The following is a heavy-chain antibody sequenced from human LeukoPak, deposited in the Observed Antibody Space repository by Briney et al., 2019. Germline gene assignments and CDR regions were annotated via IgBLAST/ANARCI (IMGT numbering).Heavy chain of an antibody. V-gene: IGHV3-21*01. CDR3: ARDAEDIVVVPAAKYWKYYYYYMDV. D-gene: IGHD2-2*01. J-gene: IGHJ6*03. Sequence: GGSLRLSCAASGFTFSSYSMNWVRQAPGKGLECVSSISSSSSYIYYADSVKGRFTISRDNAKNSLYLQMNSLRAEDTAVYYCARDAEDIVVVPAAKYWKYYYYYMDVWGKWTTVTVSS. CDR1: GFTFSSYS. CDR2: ISSSSSYI.